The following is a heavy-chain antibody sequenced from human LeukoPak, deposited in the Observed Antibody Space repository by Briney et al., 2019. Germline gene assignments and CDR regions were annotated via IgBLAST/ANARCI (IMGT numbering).Heavy chain of an antibody. D-gene: IGHD6-13*01. V-gene: IGHV3-11*04. CDR3: ARKRESSSSWYGGLAY. CDR2: ISSSGNTK. Sequence: PGGSLRLSCAASGFTFSDFYMSWIRQAPGKGLEWVSYISSSGNTKYYADSVKGRFTMSRDNAKNSLYLQMDSLRVEDTAVYYCARKRESSSSWYGGLAYWGQGTLVTISS. J-gene: IGHJ4*02. CDR1: GFTFSDFY.